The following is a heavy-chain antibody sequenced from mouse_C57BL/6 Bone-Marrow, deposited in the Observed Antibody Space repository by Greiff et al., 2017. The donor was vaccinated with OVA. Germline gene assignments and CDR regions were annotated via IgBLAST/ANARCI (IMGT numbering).Heavy chain of an antibody. V-gene: IGHV5-6*01. CDR3: ARRGIYYDYDVGDYAMDY. CDR2: ISSGGSYT. D-gene: IGHD2-4*01. Sequence: EVKLMESGGDLVKPGGSLKLSCAASGFTFSSYGMSWVRQTPDKRLEWVATISSGGSYTYYPDSVKGRFTISRDNAKNTPYLQMSSLKSEDTAMYYCARRGIYYDYDVGDYAMDYWGQGTSVTVSS. CDR1: GFTFSSYG. J-gene: IGHJ4*01.